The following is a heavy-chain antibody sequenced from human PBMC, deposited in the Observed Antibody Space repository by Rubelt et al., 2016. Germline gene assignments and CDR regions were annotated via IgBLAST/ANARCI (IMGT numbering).Heavy chain of an antibody. CDR3: ARVGYGDYRGGALDL. Sequence: EVQLLESGGGLIQPGGSLRLSCAASGFTFSSFAMDWVRQAPGKGLEWVSGTNWNGGSTRYAGSVKGQFTTHRDNAGKYRYLQRNGLKTEDTAMYYCARVGYGDYRGGALDLWGQGTLVTVSS. J-gene: IGHJ3*01. CDR1: GFTFSSFA. CDR2: TNWNGGST. D-gene: IGHD5-12*01. V-gene: IGHV3-20*04.